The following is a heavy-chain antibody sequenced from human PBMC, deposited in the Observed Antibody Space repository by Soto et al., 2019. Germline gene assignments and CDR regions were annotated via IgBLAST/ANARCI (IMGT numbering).Heavy chain of an antibody. D-gene: IGHD2-2*01. Sequence: EASVKVSCKTSGYTFTNYFMHWVRQAPGQSLEWLGWINAYNGNTHYAQKLQGKVTMTTDTSTSTAYMELRSLRSDDTAVYYCARVVGYQLLLPAEYYYYGMDVWGQGTTVTVSS. CDR2: INAYNGNT. CDR1: GYTFTNYF. V-gene: IGHV1-18*01. J-gene: IGHJ6*02. CDR3: ARVVGYQLLLPAEYYYYGMDV.